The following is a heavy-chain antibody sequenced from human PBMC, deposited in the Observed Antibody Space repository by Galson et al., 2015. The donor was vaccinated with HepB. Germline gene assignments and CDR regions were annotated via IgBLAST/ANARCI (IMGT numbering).Heavy chain of an antibody. J-gene: IGHJ4*02. CDR2: MNPNSGNT. V-gene: IGHV1-8*01. Sequence: SVKVSCKASGYTFTRYDINWVRQATGQGLEWMGWMNPNSGNTGYAQKFQGRVTMTRNTSISTAYMELSSLRSEDTAVYYCAREDNWNYGIDYWGQGTLVTVSS. CDR3: AREDNWNYGIDY. CDR1: GYTFTRYD. D-gene: IGHD1-7*01.